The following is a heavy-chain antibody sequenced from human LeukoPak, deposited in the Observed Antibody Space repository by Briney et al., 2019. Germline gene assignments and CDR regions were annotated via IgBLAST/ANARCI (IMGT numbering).Heavy chain of an antibody. V-gene: IGHV3-30*04. CDR1: GFTFSSYA. CDR3: ARARYYDSSGYYPPLPTGYYGMDV. Sequence: GRSLRLSCAASGFTFSSYAMHWVRQAPRKGLERVAVISYDGSNNYYADSVQGRFTISRDNSKNTLYLQMNSLRAEETAVYYCARARYYDSSGYYPPLPTGYYGMDVWGQGTTVTVSS. D-gene: IGHD3-22*01. CDR2: ISYDGSNN. J-gene: IGHJ6*02.